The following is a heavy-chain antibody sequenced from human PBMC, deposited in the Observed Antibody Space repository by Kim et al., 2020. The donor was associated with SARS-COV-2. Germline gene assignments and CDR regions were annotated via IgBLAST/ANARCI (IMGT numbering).Heavy chain of an antibody. CDR1: GVTFSSYS. Sequence: GGSLRLSCAASGVTFSSYSMNWVRQAPGKGLEWVALISSSSAYKYYGDSMKGRFTISRDNAQKSGYLQMNSLRADDTAVYYCARGRERCNSINWHPGWF. CDR3: ARGRERCNSINWHPGWF. CDR2: ISSSSAYK. V-gene: IGHV3-21*01. J-gene: IGHJ5*01. D-gene: IGHD2-2*01.